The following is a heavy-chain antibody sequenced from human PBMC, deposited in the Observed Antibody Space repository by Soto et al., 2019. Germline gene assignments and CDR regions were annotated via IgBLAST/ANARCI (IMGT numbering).Heavy chain of an antibody. CDR3: AKGRSSTSCYAFDY. V-gene: IGHV3-23*01. D-gene: IGHD2-2*01. CDR2: INSRGGST. Sequence: GGSLRLSCAASGFTFSSYAMSWVRQAPGRGLEWVSAINSRGGSTYYADSVKGRFTISRDSSKNTLYLQMNSLRAEDTAVYYCAKGRSSTSCYAFDYWGQGTLVTVSS. J-gene: IGHJ4*02. CDR1: GFTFSSYA.